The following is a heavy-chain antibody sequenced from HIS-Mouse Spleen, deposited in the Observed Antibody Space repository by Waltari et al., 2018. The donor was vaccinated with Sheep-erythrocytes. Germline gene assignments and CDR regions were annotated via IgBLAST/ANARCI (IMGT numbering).Heavy chain of an antibody. J-gene: IGHJ4*02. CDR1: GFTFSSYG. CDR2: ISYDGINK. CDR3: AKAGYSYGSPFDY. Sequence: QVQLVESGGGVVQPGRSLRLSCAASGFTFSSYGMHWVRQAPGKGVDWVAVISYDGINKYYADSVKGRFTISRDNSKNTLYLQMNSLRAEDTAVYYCAKAGYSYGSPFDYWGQGTLVTVSS. D-gene: IGHD5-18*01. V-gene: IGHV3-30*18.